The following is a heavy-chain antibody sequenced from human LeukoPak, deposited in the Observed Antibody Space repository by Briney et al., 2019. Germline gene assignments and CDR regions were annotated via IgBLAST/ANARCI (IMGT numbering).Heavy chain of an antibody. CDR3: AKGLHYYDSSGPGFFDY. CDR2: ISYDGSNK. D-gene: IGHD3-22*01. Sequence: GGSLRLSCAASGVTFSSYGMHWVRQAPGKGLEWVGVISYDGSNKYYADAVKGGFTISRDNSNDTLYLQMNSLRAEATAVYYCAKGLHYYDSSGPGFFDYWGQGTLVTVSS. V-gene: IGHV3-30*18. J-gene: IGHJ4*02. CDR1: GVTFSSYG.